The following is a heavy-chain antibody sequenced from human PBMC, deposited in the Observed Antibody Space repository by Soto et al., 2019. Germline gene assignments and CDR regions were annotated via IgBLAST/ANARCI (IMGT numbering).Heavy chain of an antibody. CDR2: IYYSGST. Sequence: SETLSLTGTVSCGSVISGSYYWSWIRQPPGKGLEWIVYIYYSGSTNYNPSLKSRVTISVDTSKNQFSLKLSSVTAADTAVYYCARARIPGGYSYNLFDYWGQGTLVTVSS. CDR3: ARARIPGGYSYNLFDY. CDR1: CGSVISGSYY. J-gene: IGHJ4*02. D-gene: IGHD5-18*01. V-gene: IGHV4-61*01.